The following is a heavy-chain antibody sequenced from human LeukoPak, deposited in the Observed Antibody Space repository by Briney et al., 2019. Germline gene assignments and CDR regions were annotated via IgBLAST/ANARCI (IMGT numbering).Heavy chain of an antibody. CDR2: ISDSGGRT. D-gene: IGHD3-10*01. V-gene: IGHV3-23*01. CDR1: GVTLSNYG. Sequence: PGGSLRLSCAVSGVTLSNYGMSWGRQAPGKGVEWGAGISDSGGRTNYPASVKGRFTISTDNPKTTLYLQMPSLRPEDTAVYFCAKRGVVIRVILVGFHKEAYYFDYWGQGALVTVSS. J-gene: IGHJ4*02. CDR3: AKRGVVIRVILVGFHKEAYYFDY.